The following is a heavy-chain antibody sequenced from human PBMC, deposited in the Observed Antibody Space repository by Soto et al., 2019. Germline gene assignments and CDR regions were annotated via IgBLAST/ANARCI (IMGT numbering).Heavy chain of an antibody. J-gene: IGHJ5*02. D-gene: IGHD6-19*01. CDR2: ISNDGSIK. CDR3: ARSPPSSSGWYRWFDP. CDR1: GFTFSSYA. V-gene: IGHV3-30-3*01. Sequence: GGSLRLSCAASGFTFSSYAMHWVRQAPGKGLEWVAVISNDGSIKYYADSVKGRFTLSRDNSKNTLYLQMNSLRAEDTAVYYCARSPPSSSGWYRWFDPWGQGTLVTVS.